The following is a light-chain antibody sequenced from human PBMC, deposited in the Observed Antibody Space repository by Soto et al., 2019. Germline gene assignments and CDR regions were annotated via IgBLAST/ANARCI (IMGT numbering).Light chain of an antibody. CDR2: EGS. CDR1: SSDVGSYNL. V-gene: IGLV2-23*03. CDR3: CSYARSTTFAM. Sequence: QSVLTQPASVSGSPGQSITISCTGTSSDVGSYNLVSWYQQHPGKAPKLMIYEGSKRPSGVSNRFSGSKSGNTASLTISGLQAEDEADYYCCSYARSTTFAMFGGGTKLTVL. J-gene: IGLJ3*02.